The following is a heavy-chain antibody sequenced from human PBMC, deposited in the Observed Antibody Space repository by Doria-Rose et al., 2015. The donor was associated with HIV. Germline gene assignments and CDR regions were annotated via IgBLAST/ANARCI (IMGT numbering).Heavy chain of an antibody. CDR2: INPNSGNT. V-gene: IGHV1-8*02. J-gene: IGHJ5*01. CDR1: FTSDD. Sequence: FTSDDINCLRQATGHGLEWMGRINPNSGNTGYAQKFQGRATMTRNTSISTAYMELSSLTSEDTAVYFCARGFSKLRGDSWGQGTLVTVSS. CDR3: ARGFSKLRGDS. D-gene: IGHD2-2*01.